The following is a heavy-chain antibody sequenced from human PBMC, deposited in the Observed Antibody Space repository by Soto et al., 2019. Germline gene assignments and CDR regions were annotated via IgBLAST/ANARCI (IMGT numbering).Heavy chain of an antibody. CDR2: ISAYNGNT. J-gene: IGHJ6*02. Sequence: QVQLVQSGAEVKKPGASVKVSCKASGYTFTSYGISWVRQAPGQGLEWMGWISAYNGNTNYAQKLQGRVTMTTDTSTXXXXXXXXXXXSDDTAVYYCARDGYYDSSGPDHNYNYYYGMDVWGQGTTVTVSS. V-gene: IGHV1-18*01. D-gene: IGHD3-22*01. CDR3: ARDGYYDSSGPDHNYNYYYGMDV. CDR1: GYTFTSYG.